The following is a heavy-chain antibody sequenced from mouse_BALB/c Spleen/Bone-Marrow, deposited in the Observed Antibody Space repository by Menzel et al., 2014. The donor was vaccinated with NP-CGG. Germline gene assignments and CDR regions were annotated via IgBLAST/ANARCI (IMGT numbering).Heavy chain of an antibody. CDR2: IDTSDSYI. J-gene: IGHJ3*01. D-gene: IGHD2-14*01. CDR1: GYTFTDYW. V-gene: IGHV1-69*01. CDR3: ARSDYRYDPLAN. Sequence: VQLVESGAKLVMPGASVKMSCKASGYTFTDYWMHWVKQRPGQGLEWIGAIDTSDSYISYNQKFKGKATLTVDESSSTAYMQLSSLTSEDSAVYHCARSDYRYDPLANWGQGTLVTVSA.